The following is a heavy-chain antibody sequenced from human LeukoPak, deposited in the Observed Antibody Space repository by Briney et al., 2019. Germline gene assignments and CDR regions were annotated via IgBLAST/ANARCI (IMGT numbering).Heavy chain of an antibody. CDR3: ARWALTCYYRALEY. CDR1: GYTFTSYA. J-gene: IGHJ4*02. Sequence: ASVKVSCKASGYTFTSYAMHWVRQAPGQRLEWMGWINAGNGNTKYSQKFQGRVTITRDTSASTAYMELSSLRSEDTVVYYCARWALTCYYRALEYWGQGTLVTVSS. V-gene: IGHV1-3*01. D-gene: IGHD3-9*01. CDR2: INAGNGNT.